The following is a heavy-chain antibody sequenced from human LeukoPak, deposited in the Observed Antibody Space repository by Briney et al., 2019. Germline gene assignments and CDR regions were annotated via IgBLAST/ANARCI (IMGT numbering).Heavy chain of an antibody. CDR2: ISSSGSTI. CDR1: GFTFSDYY. J-gene: IGHJ4*02. D-gene: IGHD3-22*01. CDR3: ARALTYYYDSSGYYPSGY. V-gene: IGHV3-11*04. Sequence: ESGGSLRLSCAASGFTFSDYYMSWIRQAPGKGLEWVSYISSSGSTIYYADSVKGRFTISRDNAKNSLYLQMNSLRAEDTAVYYCARALTYYYDSSGYYPSGYWGQGTLVTASS.